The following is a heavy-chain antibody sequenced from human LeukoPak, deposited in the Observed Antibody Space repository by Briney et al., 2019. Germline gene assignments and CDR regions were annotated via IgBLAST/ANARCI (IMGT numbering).Heavy chain of an antibody. CDR1: GGSISSYY. CDR2: IYYSGST. CDR3: ARARGDYLYYYGMDV. J-gene: IGHJ6*02. Sequence: PSETQSLTCTVSGGSISSYYWSWIRQPPGKGLEWIGYIYYSGSTNYNPSLKSRVTISVDTSKNQFSLKLSSVTAADTAVYYCARARGDYLYYYGMDVWGQGTTVTVSS. V-gene: IGHV4-59*08. D-gene: IGHD4-17*01.